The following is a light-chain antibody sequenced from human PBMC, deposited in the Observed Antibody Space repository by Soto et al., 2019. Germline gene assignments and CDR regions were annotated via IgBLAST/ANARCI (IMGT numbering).Light chain of an antibody. Sequence: DIQMTQSPSTLSASVGDSVTITCRARQSINNWLAWHQQRPGKPPKLLIYDASNLQGGVPSRFSGRGSETEFSLPISSLQPDDFATYDGQQYKSYSPETVGQGPKLEI. CDR3: QQYKSYSPET. V-gene: IGKV1-5*01. CDR1: QSINNW. CDR2: DAS. J-gene: IGKJ2*01.